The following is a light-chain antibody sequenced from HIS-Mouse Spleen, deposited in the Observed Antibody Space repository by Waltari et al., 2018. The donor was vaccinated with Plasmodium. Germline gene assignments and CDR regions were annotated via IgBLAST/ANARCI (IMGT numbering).Light chain of an antibody. CDR2: EDS. CDR1: ALPQKY. V-gene: IGLV3-10*01. CDR3: YSTDSSGNHRV. J-gene: IGLJ3*02. Sequence: SYELTQPPSVSVSPGQPARLTCSGDALPQKYAYWYQQNSGQAPVLVIYEDSKRPSGIPERFAGSSSGTMATLTISGAQVEDEADYYCYSTDSSGNHRVFGGGTKLTVL.